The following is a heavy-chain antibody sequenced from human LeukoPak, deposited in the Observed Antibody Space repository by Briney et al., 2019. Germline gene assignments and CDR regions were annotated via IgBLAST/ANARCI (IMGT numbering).Heavy chain of an antibody. D-gene: IGHD6-19*01. V-gene: IGHV3-48*01. Sequence: QPGGSLRLSCAASGFTLSNYAMNWVRQAPGKGLEWVSDISSSGSTVFYADSVKGRFTTSRDNAKNFLYLQMHSLRAEDTAVYYCSLLAVASPQDYWGQGTLVTVSS. CDR1: GFTLSNYA. CDR3: SLLAVASPQDY. J-gene: IGHJ4*02. CDR2: ISSSGSTV.